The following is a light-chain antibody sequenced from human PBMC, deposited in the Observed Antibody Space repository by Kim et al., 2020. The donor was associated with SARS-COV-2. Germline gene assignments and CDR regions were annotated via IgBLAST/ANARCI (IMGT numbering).Light chain of an antibody. CDR2: RNN. CDR3: AAWDDSLSGVV. CDR1: SCNIGSNY. J-gene: IGLJ2*01. Sequence: GERVTISCSGSSCNIGSNYVYGYQQLPGTAPKLRIYRNNQRPSGVPDRFSGSKSGTSASLAISGLRSEDEADYYCAAWDDSLSGVVFGGGTQLTVL. V-gene: IGLV1-47*01.